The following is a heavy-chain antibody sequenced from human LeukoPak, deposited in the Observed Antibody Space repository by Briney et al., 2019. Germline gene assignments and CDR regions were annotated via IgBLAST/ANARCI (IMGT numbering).Heavy chain of an antibody. CDR3: VRYYTRHSWYFDL. CDR1: GFTFSSYS. J-gene: IGHJ2*01. D-gene: IGHD3-10*01. Sequence: PGGSLRLSCAASGFTFSSYSMNWVRQAPGKGLEWVSSISTSSSYIYYADSVKGRFTISRDNAKKSLYLQMNSLRADDTAVYYCVRYYTRHSWYFDLWGRGTLVTVSS. CDR2: ISTSSSYI. V-gene: IGHV3-21*01.